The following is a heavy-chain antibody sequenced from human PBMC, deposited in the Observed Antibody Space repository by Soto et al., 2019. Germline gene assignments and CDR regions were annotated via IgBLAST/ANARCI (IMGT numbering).Heavy chain of an antibody. J-gene: IGHJ4*02. D-gene: IGHD6-6*01. V-gene: IGHV3-74*01. CDR2: IDHDGPT. CDR3: VRDRHCDY. Sequence: EVQLVESGGGLVQPGGSLRLSCAGSGFIFSNYWMHWVRQAPGKGLEWVARIDHDGPTDYADSVRGRFTISGDNAENTLYLQMYSVRPEVMVVYYCVRDRHCDYWGQGTMVTVSS. CDR1: GFIFSNYW.